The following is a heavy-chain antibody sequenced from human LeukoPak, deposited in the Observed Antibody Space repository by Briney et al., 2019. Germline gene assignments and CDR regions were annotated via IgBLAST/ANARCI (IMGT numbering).Heavy chain of an antibody. CDR1: GFTFSDYY. V-gene: IGHV3-11*01. CDR3: TRDLAVAGY. D-gene: IGHD6-19*01. Sequence: PGGSLRLSCAASGFTFSDYYMAWVRQAPGKGLQWVSYITDSGSSTYYADSVKGRFTISRDNAKNSLYLQMNSLRVDDTAVYYCTRDLAVAGYWGQGTLVTVSS. CDR2: ITDSGSST. J-gene: IGHJ4*02.